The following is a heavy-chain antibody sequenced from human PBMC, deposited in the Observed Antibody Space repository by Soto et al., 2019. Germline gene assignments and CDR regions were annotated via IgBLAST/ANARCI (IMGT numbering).Heavy chain of an antibody. V-gene: IGHV1-46*01. CDR3: ARFVAAPSDYYYYGMDV. Sequence: QVQLVQSGAEVKKPGASVKVSCKASGYTFTSYYMHWVRQAPGQGLEWMGIINPSGGSTSYAQKFQGRVTMTRDTSTSTVYMDLSSLRSEDTAVYYCARFVAAPSDYYYYGMDVWGQGTTVTVSS. J-gene: IGHJ6*02. CDR2: INPSGGST. D-gene: IGHD6-13*01. CDR1: GYTFTSYY.